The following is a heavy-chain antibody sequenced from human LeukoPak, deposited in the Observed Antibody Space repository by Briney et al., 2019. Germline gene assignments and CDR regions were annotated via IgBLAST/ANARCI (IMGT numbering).Heavy chain of an antibody. CDR2: INWNGGST. J-gene: IGHJ5*02. V-gene: IGHV3-20*04. CDR3: AREPAAAGRNWFGP. Sequence: PGGSLRLSCAASGFTFDDYGMSWVRQAPGKGLEWVSGINWNGGSTGYADSVKGRFTISRDNAKNSLYLQMSSLRAEDTAIYYCAREPAAAGRNWFGPWGQGTLVTVSS. CDR1: GFTFDDYG. D-gene: IGHD6-13*01.